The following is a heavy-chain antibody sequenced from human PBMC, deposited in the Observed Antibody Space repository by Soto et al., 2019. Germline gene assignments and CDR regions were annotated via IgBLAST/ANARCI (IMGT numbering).Heavy chain of an antibody. V-gene: IGHV1-2*04. J-gene: IGHJ4*02. CDR1: GYTFTAYY. D-gene: IGHD5-18*01. Sequence: QVQLVQSGAEVKKLGASVKVSCKASGYTFTAYYIHWVRQAPGQGLEWVGWINPNSGDTNYAQRFQGWVTMTGETSVSTAQMDRTRLRSDDTAVYYCARGGYTYGYGLDYWGQGTLVTVSS. CDR2: INPNSGDT. CDR3: ARGGYTYGYGLDY.